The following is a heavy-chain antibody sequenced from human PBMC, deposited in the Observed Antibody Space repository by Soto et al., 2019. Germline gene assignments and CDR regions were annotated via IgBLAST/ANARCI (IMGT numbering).Heavy chain of an antibody. CDR2: ISYDGSNR. CDR1: GFPFTTYG. Sequence: QVQLVESGGGVVQPGRSLRLSCAASGFPFTTYGMHWVREGPGKGLEWVAVISYDGSNRYYADSVKGRFTISRDNSKNTLYRQMNDLRPEDTALYYCVGGQYYFDYRGQGTLVTVSS. D-gene: IGHD3-10*01. V-gene: IGHV3-30*03. CDR3: VGGQYYFDY. J-gene: IGHJ4*02.